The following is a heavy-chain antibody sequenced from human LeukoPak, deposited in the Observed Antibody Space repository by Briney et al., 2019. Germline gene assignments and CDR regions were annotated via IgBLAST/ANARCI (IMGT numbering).Heavy chain of an antibody. CDR1: GGSFSGYY. D-gene: IGHD3-10*01. CDR2: INHSGST. V-gene: IGHV4-34*01. J-gene: IGHJ5*02. CDR3: ARGEYYYGLGFWFDP. Sequence: SETLSLTCAVYGGSFSGYYWSWIRQPPGKGLGWIGEINHSGSTNYNPSLKSRVTISVDTSKNQFSLKLSSVTAADTAVYYCARGEYYYGLGFWFDPWGQGTLVTVSS.